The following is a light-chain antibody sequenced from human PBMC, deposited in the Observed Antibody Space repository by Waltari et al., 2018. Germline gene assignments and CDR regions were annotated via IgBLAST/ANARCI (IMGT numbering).Light chain of an antibody. CDR3: QQYYTTPLT. Sequence: DIVMTQSPDSLAVSLGERATFNCKSSQSVLYSSDNKNYLAWYQQKPGQPPKLLMYWASTRQSGVPDRFSGSGSVTDFTLTISSLQAEDVAVYYCQQYYTTPLTFGGGTKVEIK. CDR2: WAS. J-gene: IGKJ4*01. V-gene: IGKV4-1*01. CDR1: QSVLYSSDNKNY.